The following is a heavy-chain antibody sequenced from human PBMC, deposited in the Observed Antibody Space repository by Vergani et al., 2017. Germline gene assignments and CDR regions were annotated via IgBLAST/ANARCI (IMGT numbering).Heavy chain of an antibody. D-gene: IGHD6-19*01. CDR1: GGSISSYY. Sequence: QVQLQESGPGLVKPSETLSLTCTVSGGSISSYYWSWIRQPPGKGLEWIGYIYYSGSTYYNPSLKSRVTISVDTSKNQFSLKLSSVTAADTAVYYCARDSSGWYYFDYWGQGTLVTVSS. CDR2: IYYSGST. CDR3: ARDSSGWYYFDY. J-gene: IGHJ4*02. V-gene: IGHV4-59*06.